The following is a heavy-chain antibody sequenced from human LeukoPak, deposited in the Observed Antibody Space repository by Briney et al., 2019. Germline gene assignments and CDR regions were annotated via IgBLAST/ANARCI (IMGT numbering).Heavy chain of an antibody. CDR3: ARPAYYGDYGGAFNI. J-gene: IGHJ3*02. CDR2: IYSSGST. V-gene: IGHV4-61*10. Sequence: SETLSLTCTVSGGSISSGGSISSGSYYWSWIRQPAGKGLEWIGRIYSSGSTNYNPSLKSRVTISVDTSKNQFSLKLSSVTAADTAVYYCARPAYYGDYGGAFNIWGPGTLVTVSS. CDR1: GGSISSGGSISSGSYY. D-gene: IGHD4-17*01.